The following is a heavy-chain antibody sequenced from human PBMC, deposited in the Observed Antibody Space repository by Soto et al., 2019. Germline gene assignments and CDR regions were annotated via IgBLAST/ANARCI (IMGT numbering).Heavy chain of an antibody. CDR1: DGSVSSGSYY. J-gene: IGHJ4*02. CDR3: ARGGYSYGYEIPFDY. Sequence: SATLSLTGTVSDGSVSSGSYYWSWIRQPPGKGLEWIGYSYYSGSTSYNPSLKSRVTISVDTSKNQFSLKLSSVTAADTAVYYCARGGYSYGYEIPFDYWGQGTLVTVAS. CDR2: SYYSGST. V-gene: IGHV4-61*01. D-gene: IGHD5-18*01.